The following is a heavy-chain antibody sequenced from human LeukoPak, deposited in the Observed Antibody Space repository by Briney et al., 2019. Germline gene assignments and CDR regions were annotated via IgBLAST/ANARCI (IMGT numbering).Heavy chain of an antibody. D-gene: IGHD3-22*01. CDR2: INSDGSST. Sequence: GGSLRLSCAASGSTFSSYWMHWVRQAPGKGLVWVSRINSDGSSTSYADSVKGRFTISRDNAKNTLYLQMNSLRAEDTAVYYCASPEYYYDSSGYYAVRYWGQGTLVTVSS. CDR1: GSTFSSYW. CDR3: ASPEYYYDSSGYYAVRY. V-gene: IGHV3-74*01. J-gene: IGHJ4*02.